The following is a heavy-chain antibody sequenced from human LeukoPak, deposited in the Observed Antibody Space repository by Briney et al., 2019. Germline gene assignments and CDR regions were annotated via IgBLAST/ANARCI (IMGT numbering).Heavy chain of an antibody. CDR3: QKVSWVHCSLFKYYMGV. D-gene: IGHD3-9*01. Sequence: GGSLRLSCAASGFTFHDYAMHWVRQAPGKGLEWVSLISWDGGSTYYADSVKGRFTISRDNSKNSLYLQMNSLRAEDTALYYGQKVSWVHCSLFKYYMGVWGKGTKVPVS. J-gene: IGHJ6*03. V-gene: IGHV3-43D*03. CDR1: GFTFHDYA. CDR2: ISWDGGST.